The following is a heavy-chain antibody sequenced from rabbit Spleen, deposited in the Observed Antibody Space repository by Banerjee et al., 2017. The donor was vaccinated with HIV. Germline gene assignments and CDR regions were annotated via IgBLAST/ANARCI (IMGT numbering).Heavy chain of an antibody. Sequence: GGDLVKPGASLPLTCTASGVSFSSNHYMCWVRQAPGKGLEWIACIEGGSSAFSYFASWAKGRFTISKTSSTTVTLQMTSLTAADTATYFCARDSGSSFSSYGMDLWGPGPWSPS. CDR2: IEGGSSAFS. J-gene: IGHJ6*01. CDR1: GVSFSSNHY. V-gene: IGHV1S40*01. CDR3: ARDSGSSFSSYGMDL. D-gene: IGHD8-1*01.